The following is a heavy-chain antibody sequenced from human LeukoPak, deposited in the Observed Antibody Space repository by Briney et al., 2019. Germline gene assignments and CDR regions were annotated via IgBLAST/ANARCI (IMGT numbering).Heavy chain of an antibody. CDR2: INPNSGGT. J-gene: IGHJ5*02. CDR1: GYTFTGYY. V-gene: IGHV1-2*02. D-gene: IGHD3-10*01. Sequence: GASVKVSCKASGYTFTGYYMHWVRQAPGQGLEWMGWINPNSGGTNYAQKFQGRVTMTRDTSISTAYMELSRLRSDDTAVYYCARVVPWFGELSSAGINWFDPWGQGTLVTVSS. CDR3: ARVVPWFGELSSAGINWFDP.